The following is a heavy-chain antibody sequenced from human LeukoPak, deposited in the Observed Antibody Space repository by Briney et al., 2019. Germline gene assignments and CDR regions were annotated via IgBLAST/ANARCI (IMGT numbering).Heavy chain of an antibody. CDR1: GFTFSSYA. V-gene: IGHV3-23*01. J-gene: IGHJ6*02. Sequence: GGPLRLSCAASGFTFSSYAMSWVRQAPGKGLEWVSAISGSGGSTYYADSVKGRFTISRDNSKNTLYLQMNSLRAEDTAVYYCAKGYYYDSSGYPLYYGMDVWGQGTTVTVSS. CDR2: ISGSGGST. CDR3: AKGYYYDSSGYPLYYGMDV. D-gene: IGHD3-22*01.